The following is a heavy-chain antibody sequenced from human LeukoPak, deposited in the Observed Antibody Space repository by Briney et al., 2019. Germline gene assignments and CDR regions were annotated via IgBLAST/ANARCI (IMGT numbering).Heavy chain of an antibody. V-gene: IGHV3-23*01. CDR3: ATSGYYSDY. J-gene: IGHJ4*02. Sequence: ETLSLTCAVYGGSFSGYYWSWIRQPPGKGLEWVSAISGSGGSTYYADSVKGRFTISRDNSKNTLYLQMNSLRAEDTAVYYCATSGYYSDYWGQGTLVTVSS. CDR1: GGSFSGYY. D-gene: IGHD3-22*01. CDR2: ISGSGGST.